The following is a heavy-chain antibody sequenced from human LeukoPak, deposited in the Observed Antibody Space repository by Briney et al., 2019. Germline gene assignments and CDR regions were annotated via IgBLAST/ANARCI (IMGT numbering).Heavy chain of an antibody. CDR1: GYTFTSYG. J-gene: IGHJ4*02. D-gene: IGHD3-22*01. CDR2: IIPIFGTA. Sequence: SVKVSCKASGYTFTSYGISWVRQAPGQGLEWMGGIIPIFGTANYAQKFQGRVTITADKSTSTAYMELSSLRSEDTAVYYCARADDSSGYQPRYYFDYWGQGTLVTVSS. V-gene: IGHV1-69*06. CDR3: ARADDSSGYQPRYYFDY.